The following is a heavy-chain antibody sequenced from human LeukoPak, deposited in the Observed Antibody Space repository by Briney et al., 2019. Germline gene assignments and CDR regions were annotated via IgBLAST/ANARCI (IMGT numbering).Heavy chain of an antibody. Sequence: GGSLRLSCSASGFTFDNHVMNWVRQAPGKGLEWVSTVSGSGSTTFCADSVKGRFAISRDNSRNTLSLQMNNLRAGDTAIYFCAKGVWYGGIGYFDFWGQGTPVTVSS. CDR2: VSGSGSTT. V-gene: IGHV3-23*01. CDR1: GFTFDNHV. CDR3: AKGVWYGGIGYFDF. J-gene: IGHJ4*02. D-gene: IGHD3-16*01.